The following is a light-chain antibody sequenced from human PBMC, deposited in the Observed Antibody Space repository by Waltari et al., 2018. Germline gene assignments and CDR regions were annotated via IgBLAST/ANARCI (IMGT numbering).Light chain of an antibody. Sequence: EIVLTQSPATLSLSPGERATLSCKASQGVSTSLTWYHQKPGQAPRLLIFDASNRATGIPARFSGSGSGTDFTLTINSLEPEDFAVYYCQQRSNWPPVTFGQGTRLEIK. CDR2: DAS. CDR1: QGVSTS. V-gene: IGKV3-11*01. CDR3: QQRSNWPPVT. J-gene: IGKJ5*01.